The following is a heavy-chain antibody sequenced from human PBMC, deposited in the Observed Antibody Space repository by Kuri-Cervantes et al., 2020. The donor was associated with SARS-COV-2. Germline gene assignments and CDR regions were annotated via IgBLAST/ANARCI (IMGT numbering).Heavy chain of an antibody. CDR3: ATGSIVGATNWFDP. CDR2: IIPIFGTA. CDR1: GYTFTSYD. Sequence: SVKVSCKASGYTFTSYDINWVRQATGQGLEWMGGIIPIFGTANYAQKFQGRVTITADESTSTAYMELSSLRSEDTAVYYCATGSIVGATNWFDPWGQGTLVTVSS. V-gene: IGHV1-69*13. J-gene: IGHJ5*02. D-gene: IGHD1-26*01.